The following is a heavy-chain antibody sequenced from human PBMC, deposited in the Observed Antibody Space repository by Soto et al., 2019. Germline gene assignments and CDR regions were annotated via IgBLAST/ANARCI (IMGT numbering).Heavy chain of an antibody. Sequence: ASVKVSCKASGYTFTSYGISWVRQAPGQGLEWMGWISAYNGNTNYAQKLQGRVTMTTDTSTSTAYMELRSLRSDDTAVYYCARVPRRFGELLSPNDAFDIWGQGTMVTVSS. J-gene: IGHJ3*02. CDR2: ISAYNGNT. CDR3: ARVPRRFGELLSPNDAFDI. D-gene: IGHD3-10*01. V-gene: IGHV1-18*01. CDR1: GYTFTSYG.